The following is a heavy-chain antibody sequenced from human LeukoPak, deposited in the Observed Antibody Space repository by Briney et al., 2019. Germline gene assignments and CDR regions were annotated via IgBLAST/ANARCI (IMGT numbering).Heavy chain of an antibody. V-gene: IGHV3-21*04. CDR3: AKDGTRTTVTSFDY. D-gene: IGHD4-17*01. J-gene: IGHJ4*02. CDR1: GFTFSSYS. CDR2: ISSSSSYI. Sequence: GGSLRLSCAASGFTFSSYSMNWVRQPPGKGLEWVSSISSSSSYIYYADSVKGRFTISRDNSKNTLYLQMNSLRAEDTAVYYCAKDGTRTTVTSFDYWGQGTLVTVSS.